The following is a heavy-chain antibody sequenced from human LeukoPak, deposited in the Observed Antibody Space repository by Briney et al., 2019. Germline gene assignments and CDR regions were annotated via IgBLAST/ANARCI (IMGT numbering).Heavy chain of an antibody. CDR2: INPNSGGT. Sequence: ASVKVSCKASGYTFTGYYMHWVRQAPGQGLEWMGWINPNSGGTNYAQKFQGRVTMTRDTSISTAYMELSRLRPDDTAVYYCARDFSYYDFWSGYFPQAGDYWGQGTLVTVSS. D-gene: IGHD3-3*01. J-gene: IGHJ4*02. V-gene: IGHV1-2*02. CDR3: ARDFSYYDFWSGYFPQAGDY. CDR1: GYTFTGYY.